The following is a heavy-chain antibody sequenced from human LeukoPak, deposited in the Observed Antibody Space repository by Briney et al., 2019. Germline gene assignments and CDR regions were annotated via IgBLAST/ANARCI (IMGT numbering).Heavy chain of an antibody. J-gene: IGHJ4*02. CDR1: GGSISSSSYY. D-gene: IGHD3-10*01. Sequence: SETLSLTCTVSGGSISSSSYYWGWIRQPPGKGLEWIGSIYYSGSTYYNPSLKSRVTISVDTSKNQFSLKLSSVTAADTAVYYCAARGVMSSLLWDYWGQGTLVTVSS. CDR2: IYYSGST. CDR3: AARGVMSSLLWDY. V-gene: IGHV4-39*01.